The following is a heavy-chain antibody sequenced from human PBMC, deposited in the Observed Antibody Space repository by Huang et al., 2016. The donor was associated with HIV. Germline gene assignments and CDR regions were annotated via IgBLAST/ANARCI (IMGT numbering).Heavy chain of an antibody. J-gene: IGHJ4*02. D-gene: IGHD4-4*01. CDR2: LTPDFDAP. CDR3: ARGSLEYSVSSSLDY. V-gene: IGHV1-69*13. CDR1: GGPFRSYS. Sequence: QVQLLQSGAEVTKPGSSVKVSCKASGGPFRSYSIAWVRQAPGQGPEWMASLTPDFDAPNCAQKLQGRVRVTGDESTITVYMELRDLRPDDTALYFCARGSLEYSVSSSLDYWGQGTHVTVSS.